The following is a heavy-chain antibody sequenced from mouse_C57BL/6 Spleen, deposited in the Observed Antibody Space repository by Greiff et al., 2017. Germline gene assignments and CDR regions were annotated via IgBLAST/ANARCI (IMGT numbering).Heavy chain of an antibody. CDR3: ARTIDYYCRGDWYFDV. D-gene: IGHD1-1*01. V-gene: IGHV1-64*01. J-gene: IGHJ1*03. CDR2: IHPNSGST. Sequence: QVQLQQPGAELVKPGASVKLSCKASGYTFTSYWMHWVKQRPGQGLEWIGMIHPNSGSTNYNEKFKSKATLTVDKSSSTAYMQLSSLTSEDSAVYYCARTIDYYCRGDWYFDVWGTGTTVTVSS. CDR1: GYTFTSYW.